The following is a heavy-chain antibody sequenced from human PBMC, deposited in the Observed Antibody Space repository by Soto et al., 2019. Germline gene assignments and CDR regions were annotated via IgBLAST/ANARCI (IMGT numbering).Heavy chain of an antibody. Sequence: QVQLQESGPGLVKPSETLSLTCTISGDSISSYFWSWIRQPAGKGLEWIGRMYVTGTTSYNPSLKSRVTMSVDTSKNRFSLRLSSVTAADTAVYYCARDGEYSSGWFIFDHWGQGALVTVSS. CDR3: ARDGEYSSGWFIFDH. CDR2: MYVTGTT. V-gene: IGHV4-4*07. CDR1: GDSISSYF. D-gene: IGHD6-19*01. J-gene: IGHJ4*02.